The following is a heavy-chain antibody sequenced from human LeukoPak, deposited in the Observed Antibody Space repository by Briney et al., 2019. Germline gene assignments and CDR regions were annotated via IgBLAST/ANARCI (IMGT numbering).Heavy chain of an antibody. CDR3: AKDSSGSYEGWFDP. CDR2: ISYDGSNK. Sequence: PGGSLRLSCAASGFTFSSYGIHWVRQTPGKGLEWVAVISYDGSNKYYADSVKGRFTISRDNSKNTLYLQMNSLRAEDTAVYYCAKDSSGSYEGWFDPWGQGTLVTVSS. D-gene: IGHD1-26*01. CDR1: GFTFSSYG. J-gene: IGHJ5*02. V-gene: IGHV3-30*18.